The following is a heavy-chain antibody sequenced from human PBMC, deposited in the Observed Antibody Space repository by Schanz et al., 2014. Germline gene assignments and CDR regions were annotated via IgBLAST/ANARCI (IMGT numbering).Heavy chain of an antibody. CDR2: ISNSGTYT. CDR1: GFTFSDYY. D-gene: IGHD6-19*01. V-gene: IGHV3-11*05. CDR3: ASVIMVAGNHRDGRDV. J-gene: IGHJ6*02. Sequence: QVPLVESGGGLVKPGGSLRLSCAASGFTFSDYYMTWMRQAPGKGLEWISYISNSGTYTKYADSVKGRFVISRDNARSSLYLQMSSLRDGDTAVYYWASVIMVAGNHRDGRDVWGQGTTVIVSS.